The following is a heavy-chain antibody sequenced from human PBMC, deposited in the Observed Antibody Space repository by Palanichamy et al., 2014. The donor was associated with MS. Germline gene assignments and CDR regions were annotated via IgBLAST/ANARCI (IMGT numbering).Heavy chain of an antibody. V-gene: IGHV3-23*01. D-gene: IGHD3-16*01. CDR2: ITGSGGST. CDR1: GFTFSSHP. CDR3: AGNWV. J-gene: IGHJ4*02. Sequence: EVHLLEVWGRAWYSLGGPVRLSCAASGFTFSSHPMSWLRQAPGRGLEWLSYITGSGGSTYYADSVSGRFTISRDNSKNTLYLQMNSLRVEDTAVYYCAGNWVWGQGTLVTVSS.